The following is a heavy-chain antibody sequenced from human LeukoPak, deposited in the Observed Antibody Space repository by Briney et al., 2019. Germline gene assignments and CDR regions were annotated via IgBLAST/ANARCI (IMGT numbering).Heavy chain of an antibody. CDR1: GGSISSSSYY. Sequence: SETLSLTCTVSGGSISSSSYYWGWIRQPPGKGLEWIGSIYYSGSTYYNPSLKSRVTISVDTSKNQLSLKLSSVTAADTAVYYCARGAMGGSSWYGSWFDPWGQGTLVTVSS. CDR3: ARGAMGGSSWYGSWFDP. CDR2: IYYSGST. J-gene: IGHJ5*02. V-gene: IGHV4-39*01. D-gene: IGHD6-13*01.